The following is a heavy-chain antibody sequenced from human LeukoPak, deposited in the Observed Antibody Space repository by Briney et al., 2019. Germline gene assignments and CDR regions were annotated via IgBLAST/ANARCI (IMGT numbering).Heavy chain of an antibody. V-gene: IGHV3-30*18. Sequence: GGSLRLSCAASGFTFSSYGMHWVRQAPGKGLEWVAVISYDGSNKYYADSVKGRFTISRDNSKNTLYLQMNSLRAEDTAVYYCAKALYSSSWYPTENWFDPWGQGTLVTVSS. J-gene: IGHJ5*02. CDR3: AKALYSSSWYPTENWFDP. CDR2: ISYDGSNK. D-gene: IGHD6-13*01. CDR1: GFTFSSYG.